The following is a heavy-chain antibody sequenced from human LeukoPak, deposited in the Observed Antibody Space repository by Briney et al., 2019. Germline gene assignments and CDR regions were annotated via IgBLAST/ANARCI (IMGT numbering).Heavy chain of an antibody. J-gene: IGHJ5*02. Sequence: GASVTVSCKASGYTFTGYYIHWVRQAPGPGLAWMGFINPNCGGTNYAQKFKGRVTMTRDTSISTAYMELIRLRSDDTAVYYCAREPAVRVAAAIFNWFDPWGQGTLVTVSS. CDR2: INPNCGGT. D-gene: IGHD2-2*01. CDR1: GYTFTGYY. V-gene: IGHV1-2*02. CDR3: AREPAVRVAAAIFNWFDP.